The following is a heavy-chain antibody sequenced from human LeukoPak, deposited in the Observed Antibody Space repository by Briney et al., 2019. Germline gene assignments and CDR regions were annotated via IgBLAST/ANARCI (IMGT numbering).Heavy chain of an antibody. CDR3: VRHGLTDWNYDY. V-gene: IGHV4-59*08. CDR1: SGSLSNYY. Sequence: SETLSLTCTVSSGSLSNYYWTWIRQSPVTGLQWIGYIHYTGSTIYNPSLESRVSISIDTSRNQFSLNLDSVTAADTAVYYCVRHGLTDWNYDYWGQGILVTVSS. D-gene: IGHD1-7*01. J-gene: IGHJ4*02. CDR2: IHYTGST.